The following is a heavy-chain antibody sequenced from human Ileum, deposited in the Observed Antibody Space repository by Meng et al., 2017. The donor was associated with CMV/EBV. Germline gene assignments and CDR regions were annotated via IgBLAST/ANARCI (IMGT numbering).Heavy chain of an antibody. Sequence: GGLVPHRDTLTPSCVASGFPLSHYAMTWVRQAPGKGLGWVSSISGTGFNTYYADSVKGRFTISRDNSQNTLFLQMNSLRVEDTAVYYRARDGYNQIALDYWGQGTLVTVSS. D-gene: IGHD5-24*01. CDR3: ARDGYNQIALDY. CDR1: GFPLSHYA. J-gene: IGHJ4*02. V-gene: IGHV3-23*01. CDR2: ISGTGFNT.